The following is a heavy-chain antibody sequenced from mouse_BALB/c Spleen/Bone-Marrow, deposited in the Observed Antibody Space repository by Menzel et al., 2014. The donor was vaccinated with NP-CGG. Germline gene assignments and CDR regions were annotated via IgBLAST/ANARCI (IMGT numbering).Heavy chain of an antibody. D-gene: IGHD4-1*01. CDR2: IDPANDNT. CDR1: GFNIKDTY. V-gene: IGHV14-3*02. J-gene: IGHJ2*01. CDR3: APLTGTFDY. Sequence: XELVKPGASVKLPCTASGFNIKDTYMHWVKQRPEQGLEWIGRIDPANDNTQYDQKFQDKATITADTSSNAAYLQLSRLTSEDTAVYYCAPLTGTFDYWGQGTTLTVSS.